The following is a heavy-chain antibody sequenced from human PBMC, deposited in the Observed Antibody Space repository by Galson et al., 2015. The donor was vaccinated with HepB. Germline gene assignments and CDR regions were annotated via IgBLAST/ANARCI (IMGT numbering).Heavy chain of an antibody. CDR3: ARGLSDYDSSGSHDAFDI. CDR2: ISYDGSNK. CDR1: GFTFSSYA. Sequence: SLRLSCAASGFTFSSYAMHWVRQAPGKGLEWVAVISYDGSNKYYADSVKGRFTISRDNSKNTLYLQMNSLRAEDTAVYYCARGLSDYDSSGSHDAFDIWGQGTMVTVSS. J-gene: IGHJ3*02. V-gene: IGHV3-30-3*01. D-gene: IGHD3-22*01.